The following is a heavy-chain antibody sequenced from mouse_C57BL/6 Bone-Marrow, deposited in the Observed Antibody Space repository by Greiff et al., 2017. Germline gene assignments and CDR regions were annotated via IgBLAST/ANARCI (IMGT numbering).Heavy chain of an antibody. D-gene: IGHD1-1*01. CDR1: GYTFTDYY. J-gene: IGHJ3*01. Sequence: VQLQQSGPVLVKPGASVKMSCKASGYTFTDYYMNWVKQSHGKSLEWIGVINPYNGGTSYNQKFKGKATLTVDKSSSTAYMELNSLTSEDSAVYYGARSYYGSRGGFAYWGQGTLVTVSA. V-gene: IGHV1-19*01. CDR3: ARSYYGSRGGFAY. CDR2: INPYNGGT.